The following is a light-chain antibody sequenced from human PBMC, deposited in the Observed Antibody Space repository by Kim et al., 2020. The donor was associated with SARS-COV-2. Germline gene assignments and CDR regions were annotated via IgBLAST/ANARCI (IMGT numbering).Light chain of an antibody. CDR3: QKYGYSPTWT. CDR2: GAS. J-gene: IGKJ1*01. Sequence: PGERATLSCRASQSVSSSFLAWYQQKPGQAPRLLIYGASSRATGIPDRFSGSGSGTDFTLTISSLEPEDFAVYYCQKYGYSPTWTFGQGTKVDIK. V-gene: IGKV3-20*01. CDR1: QSVSSSF.